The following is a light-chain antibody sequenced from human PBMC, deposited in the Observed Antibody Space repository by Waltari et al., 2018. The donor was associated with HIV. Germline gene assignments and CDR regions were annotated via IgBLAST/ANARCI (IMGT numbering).Light chain of an antibody. J-gene: IGLJ3*02. Sequence: QSVLTQPPSASGTPGQRVTISCSGSSSNIGSNTVNWYQHLPGTAPKLLIYSNNQRPSGVPDRFSGSKSGTSASLAISGLQSEDEADYYCAAWDDSLNGRWVFGGGTKLTVL. CDR3: AAWDDSLNGRWV. CDR1: SSNIGSNT. V-gene: IGLV1-44*01. CDR2: SNN.